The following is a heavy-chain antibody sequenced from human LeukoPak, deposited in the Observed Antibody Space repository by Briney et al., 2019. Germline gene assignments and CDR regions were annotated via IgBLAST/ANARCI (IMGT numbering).Heavy chain of an antibody. CDR3: ARETNDYGPPGVGY. CDR2: INPNSGGT. V-gene: IGHV1-2*02. D-gene: IGHD4-17*01. Sequence: GASVKVSCKASGYTFTGYYMHWVRQAPGQGLEWMGWINPNSGGTNYAQKFQGRVTMTRDTSISTAYMELSRLRSDDTAVYYCARETNDYGPPGVGYWGQGTLVTVSS. CDR1: GYTFTGYY. J-gene: IGHJ4*02.